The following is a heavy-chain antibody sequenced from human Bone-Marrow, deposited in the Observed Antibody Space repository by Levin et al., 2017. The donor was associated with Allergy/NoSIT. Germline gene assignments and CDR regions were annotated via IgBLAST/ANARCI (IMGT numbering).Heavy chain of an antibody. V-gene: IGHV4-31*03. CDR2: IYYNGKT. D-gene: IGHD4/OR15-4a*01. CDR3: ARDFHDYGIDPFDI. Sequence: SQTLSLTCSVSGASISSGGYYWGWIRQAPGKGLEWIGHIYYNGKTDYNPSLKSRVTISVDLSKNQFSLNLRSVTAADTAVYYCARDFHDYGIDPFDIWGQGTLVTVSA. J-gene: IGHJ3*02. CDR1: GASISSGGYY.